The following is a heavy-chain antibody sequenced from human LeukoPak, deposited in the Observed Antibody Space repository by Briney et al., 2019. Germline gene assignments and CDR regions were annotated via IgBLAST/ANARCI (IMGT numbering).Heavy chain of an antibody. J-gene: IGHJ4*02. D-gene: IGHD5-12*01. CDR2: IYYSGSS. CDR3: ARLNKWLPQYYFDS. CDR1: GGSISSYY. Sequence: KPSGTLSLTCTVSGGSISSYYWSWIPQPPGKGLEWIGFIYYSGSSNYNPSLKSRVTISVDTSKNRCSLRLTSVTAADSAVYYCARLNKWLPQYYFDSWGQGTLVTVYS. V-gene: IGHV4-59*08.